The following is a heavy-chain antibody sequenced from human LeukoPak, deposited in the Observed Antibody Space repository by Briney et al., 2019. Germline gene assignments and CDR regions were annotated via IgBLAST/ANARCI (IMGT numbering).Heavy chain of an antibody. CDR3: ARSPQYYDFWSGYPEGMDV. Sequence: SETLSLTCTVSGGSISSYYWSWIRQPAGKGLEWIGRIYTSGSTNYNPSLKSRVTISVDTSKNQFSLKLSSVTAADTAVYYCARSPQYYDFWSGYPEGMDVWGQGTTVTVSS. J-gene: IGHJ6*02. D-gene: IGHD3-3*01. V-gene: IGHV4-4*07. CDR1: GGSISSYY. CDR2: IYTSGST.